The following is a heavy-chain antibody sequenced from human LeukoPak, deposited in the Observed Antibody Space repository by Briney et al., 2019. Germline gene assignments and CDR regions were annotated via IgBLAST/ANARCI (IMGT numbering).Heavy chain of an antibody. V-gene: IGHV4-34*01. CDR1: GGPFSGYY. J-gene: IGHJ4*02. CDR2: INHSGST. Sequence: SETLSLTCAAYGGPFSGYYWSWIRQPPGKGLEWIGEINHSGSTNYNPSLKSRVTISVDTSKNQFSLKLSSVTAADTAVYYCARGQWLRPTVDYWGQGTLVTVSS. D-gene: IGHD5-12*01. CDR3: ARGQWLRPTVDY.